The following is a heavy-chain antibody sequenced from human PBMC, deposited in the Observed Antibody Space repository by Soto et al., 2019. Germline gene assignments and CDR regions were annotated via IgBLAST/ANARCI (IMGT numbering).Heavy chain of an antibody. CDR3: ARDGGRHSGGIDY. CDR2: IIPIFGTA. J-gene: IGHJ4*02. V-gene: IGHV1-69*01. Sequence: QVQLVQSGAEVKKPGSSVKVSCKASGGTFSSYSINWVRQAPGQGLEWMGEIIPIFGTANYAQKFQGRVTMTADESTSTAYMELSSLRSEDAAVYSCARDGGRHSGGIDYWGQGTLVTVSS. CDR1: GGTFSSYS. D-gene: IGHD1-26*01.